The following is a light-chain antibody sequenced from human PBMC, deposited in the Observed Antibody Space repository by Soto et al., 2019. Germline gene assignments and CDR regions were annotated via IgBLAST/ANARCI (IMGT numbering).Light chain of an antibody. J-gene: IGKJ2*01. Sequence: EIVLTQSPGTLSLSPGERATLSCRASQSVTHNYLAWYQQKSGQAHRHLIYGASSRDTGIPDRFSGSGSGTDFTLTISRLEPEDFAVYYCQQSDSSSYTFGQGTKLEIK. CDR2: GAS. V-gene: IGKV3-20*01. CDR1: QSVTHNY. CDR3: QQSDSSSYT.